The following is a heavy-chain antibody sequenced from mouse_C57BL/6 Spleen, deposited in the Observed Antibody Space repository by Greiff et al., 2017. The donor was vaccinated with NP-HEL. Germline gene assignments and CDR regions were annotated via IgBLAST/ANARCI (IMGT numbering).Heavy chain of an antibody. Sequence: VQLQESGAELVRPGTSVKMSCKASGYTFTNYWIGWAKQRPGHGLEWIGDIYPGGGYTNYNEKFKGKATLTADKSSSTAYMQFSSLTSEDSAIYYCASGYRDYAMDYWGQGTSVTVSS. CDR2: IYPGGGYT. D-gene: IGHD2-2*01. J-gene: IGHJ4*01. CDR3: ASGYRDYAMDY. V-gene: IGHV1-63*01. CDR1: GYTFTNYW.